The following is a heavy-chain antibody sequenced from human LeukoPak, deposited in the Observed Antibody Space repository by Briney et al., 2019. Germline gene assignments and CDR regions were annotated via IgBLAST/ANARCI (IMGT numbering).Heavy chain of an antibody. CDR3: ARGVGATHFDY. V-gene: IGHV3-7*04. CDR2: IKQDGTEK. J-gene: IGHJ4*02. D-gene: IGHD1-26*01. CDR1: GFTFSSYW. Sequence: GGPLRLSCAASGFTFSSYWMSWVRQAPGKGLEWVAIIKQDGTEKYYVDSVKGRFTISRDNAKNSLYLQMNSLRAEDTAVYYCARGVGATHFDYWGQGTLVTVSS.